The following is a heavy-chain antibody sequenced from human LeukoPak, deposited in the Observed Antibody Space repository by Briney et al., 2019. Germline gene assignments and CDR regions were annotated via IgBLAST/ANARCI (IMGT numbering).Heavy chain of an antibody. J-gene: IGHJ5*02. D-gene: IGHD3-10*01. CDR3: ARGRPDGSGSYYKFDP. V-gene: IGHV4-34*01. CDR1: GGSFSGYY. CDR2: INHSGST. Sequence: SETLSLTCAVYGGSFSGYYWSWIRQPPGKGLEWIGEINHSGSTNYNPSLKSRVTISLDTSKNQFSLKLSSVTAADTAVYYCARGRPDGSGSYYKFDPWGQGTLVTVSS.